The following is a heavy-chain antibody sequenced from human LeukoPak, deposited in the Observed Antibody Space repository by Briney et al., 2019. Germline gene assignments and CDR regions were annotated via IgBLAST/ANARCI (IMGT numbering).Heavy chain of an antibody. CDR2: ISGSGGST. V-gene: IGHV3-23*01. D-gene: IGHD3-22*01. CDR1: GFTFSSYA. Sequence: PGGSLRLSCAASGFTFSSYAMSWVRQAPGKGLEWVSAISGSGGSTYYADSVKGRFTISRDNSKNTVYLQMNSLRAEDTAVYSCAKDGYYDSSGLSDYWGQGTLVTVSS. J-gene: IGHJ4*02. CDR3: AKDGYYDSSGLSDY.